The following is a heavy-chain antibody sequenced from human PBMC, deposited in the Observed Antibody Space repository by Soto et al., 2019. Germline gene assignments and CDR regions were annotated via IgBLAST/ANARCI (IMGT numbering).Heavy chain of an antibody. CDR2: IYYSGST. CDR3: ARYGYSYGGYYGMDV. CDR1: GGSISSGDYY. D-gene: IGHD5-18*01. Sequence: SETLSLTCTVSGGSISSGDYYWSWIRQPPGKGLEWIGYIYYSGSTYYNPSLKSRVTISVDTSKNQFSLKLSSVTAADTAVYYCARYGYSYGGYYGMDVWGQGTTVTVSS. J-gene: IGHJ6*02. V-gene: IGHV4-30-4*01.